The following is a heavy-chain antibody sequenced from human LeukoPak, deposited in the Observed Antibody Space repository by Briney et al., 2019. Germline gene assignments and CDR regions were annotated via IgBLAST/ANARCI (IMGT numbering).Heavy chain of an antibody. CDR3: AKSLVRWAFDY. V-gene: IGHV3-23*01. D-gene: IGHD4-23*01. J-gene: IGHJ4*02. Sequence: GGSLRLSCAASGFTFSSYDMSWVRQALGRGLEWVSSLTSDGGSTEYADSVKGRFTISRDNSKNMLYLQMNSLRAEDTALYFCAKSLVRWAFDYWGQGALVSVSS. CDR1: GFTFSSYD. CDR2: LTSDGGST.